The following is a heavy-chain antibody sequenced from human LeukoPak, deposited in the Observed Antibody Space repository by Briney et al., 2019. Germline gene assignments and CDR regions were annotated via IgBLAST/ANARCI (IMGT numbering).Heavy chain of an antibody. D-gene: IGHD3-10*01. CDR1: GFTFSSYA. CDR2: ISYDGSNK. Sequence: GGSLRLSCAASGFTFSSYAMHWVRQAPGKGLAWVAVISYDGSNKYYADSVKGRFTISRDNSKNTLYLQMNSLRAEDTAVYYCAREGYYGSGSSRGDAFDIWGQGTMVTVSS. CDR3: AREGYYGSGSSRGDAFDI. V-gene: IGHV3-30-3*01. J-gene: IGHJ3*02.